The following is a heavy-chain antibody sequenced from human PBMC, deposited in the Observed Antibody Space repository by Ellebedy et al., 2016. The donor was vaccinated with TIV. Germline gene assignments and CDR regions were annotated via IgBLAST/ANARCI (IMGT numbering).Heavy chain of an antibody. Sequence: GGSLRLSCTTSGFFFSSYAMDWVRQAPGKGLEWVAVIWYDGSDKFYADSVKGRFTISRDNSKNTLYLQMDSLRAEDTAIYYCARGTMWGFDSWGQGTLVAVSS. V-gene: IGHV3-33*01. CDR2: IWYDGSDK. CDR3: ARGTMWGFDS. D-gene: IGHD3-10*02. CDR1: GFFFSSYA. J-gene: IGHJ4*02.